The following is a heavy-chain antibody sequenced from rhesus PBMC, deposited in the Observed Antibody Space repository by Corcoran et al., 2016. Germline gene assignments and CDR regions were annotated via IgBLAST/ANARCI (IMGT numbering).Heavy chain of an antibody. CDR3: ARDFRYSSWDY. CDR1: GGSFSSYW. Sequence: QVQLQESGPGLVKPSETLSLTCAVSGGSFSSYWWSWIRQPPGKGLEWIGEINGKSGSTTYTPSLRRRVTISRDTSKNQCSLKLGSVTAGDTAVYYCARDFRYSSWDYWGQGVLVTVSS. D-gene: IGHD6-13*01. J-gene: IGHJ4*01. CDR2: INGKSGST. V-gene: IGHV4-80*01.